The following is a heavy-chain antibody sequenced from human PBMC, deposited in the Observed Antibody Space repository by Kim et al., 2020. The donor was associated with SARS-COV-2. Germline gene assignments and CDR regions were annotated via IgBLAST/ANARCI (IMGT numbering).Heavy chain of an antibody. Sequence: ASVKVSCKASGYTFTSYDINWVRQATGQGLEWMGWMNPNSGNTGYAQKFQGRVTMTRNTSISTAYMELSSLRSEDTAVYYCARERGYCSGGSCYYVNSYYYYYYGMDVWGQGTTVSVSS. J-gene: IGHJ6*02. V-gene: IGHV1-8*01. CDR3: ARERGYCSGGSCYYVNSYYYYYYGMDV. CDR2: MNPNSGNT. CDR1: GYTFTSYD. D-gene: IGHD2-15*01.